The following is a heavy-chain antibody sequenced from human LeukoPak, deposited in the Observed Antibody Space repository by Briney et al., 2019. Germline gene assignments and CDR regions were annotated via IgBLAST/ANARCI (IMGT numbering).Heavy chain of an antibody. Sequence: GGSLRLSCAASGFTFSSYGMHWVRQAPGKGLEWVAFIRYDGSNKYYADSVKGRFTISRDNSKNTLYLQMNSLRAEDTAVYYCARDPGDCSSTSCYKKRFDYWGQGTLVTVSS. CDR1: GFTFSSYG. CDR3: ARDPGDCSSTSCYKKRFDY. J-gene: IGHJ4*02. CDR2: IRYDGSNK. V-gene: IGHV3-30*02. D-gene: IGHD2-2*02.